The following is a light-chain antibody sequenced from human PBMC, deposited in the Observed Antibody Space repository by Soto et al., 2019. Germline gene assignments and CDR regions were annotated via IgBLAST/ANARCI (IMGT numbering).Light chain of an antibody. J-gene: IGKJ1*01. V-gene: IGKV3-11*01. CDR3: KQRSKMPLT. Sequence: PGETSTLSCRASQSVRNYLAWYQQKPGQAPRLLIYDASNRATGIPARFSGTGSETDFTLTISSLETEDFAIYYCKQRSKMPLTFGNGTKVDIK. CDR2: DAS. CDR1: QSVRNY.